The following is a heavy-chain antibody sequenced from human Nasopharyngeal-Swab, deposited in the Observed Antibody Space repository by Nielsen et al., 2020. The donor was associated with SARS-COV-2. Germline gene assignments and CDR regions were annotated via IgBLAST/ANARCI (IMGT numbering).Heavy chain of an antibody. Sequence: VRQAPGKGLEWVAFIAHDASNKYYADSVKGRFTISRDNSKNTLYLQMNSLRAEDTAVYYCARDLSYYDSVGAFDIWGQGTMVTVSS. D-gene: IGHD3-22*01. J-gene: IGHJ3*02. CDR2: IAHDASNK. CDR3: ARDLSYYDSVGAFDI. V-gene: IGHV3-33*05.